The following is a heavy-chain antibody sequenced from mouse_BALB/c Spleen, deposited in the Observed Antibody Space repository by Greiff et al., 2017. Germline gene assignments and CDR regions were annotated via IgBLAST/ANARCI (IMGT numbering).Heavy chain of an antibody. CDR1: GYTFTSYY. J-gene: IGHJ4*01. CDR3: ARDGVDY. V-gene: IGHV1S56*01. Sequence: QVQLQQSGPELVKPGASVRISCKASGYTFTSYYIHWVKQRPGQGLEWIGWIYPGNVNTKYNEKFKGKATLTADKSSSTAYMQLSSLTSEDSAVYCWARDGVDYWGQGTSVTVSS. CDR2: IYPGNVNT.